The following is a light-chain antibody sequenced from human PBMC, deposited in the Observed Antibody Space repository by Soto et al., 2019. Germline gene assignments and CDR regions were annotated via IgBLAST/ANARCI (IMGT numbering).Light chain of an antibody. CDR3: QQYGSSGT. CDR2: GAS. J-gene: IGKJ1*01. CDR1: QSVTSTF. V-gene: IGKV3-20*01. Sequence: EIVLTQSPGTLSLFPGERATLSCRASQSVTSTFLAWYQQKPGQAPRLLLYGASYRATGIPDRFSGSGSGTDFTLTISRLEPEDFAVYYCQQYGSSGTFGQGTKVDI.